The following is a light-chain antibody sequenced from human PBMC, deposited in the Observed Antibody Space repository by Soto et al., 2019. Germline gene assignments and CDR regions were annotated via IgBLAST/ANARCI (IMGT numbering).Light chain of an antibody. CDR2: AAS. CDR3: QQYNSYSWT. V-gene: IGKV1-9*01. J-gene: IGKJ1*01. CDR1: QGINRF. Sequence: DIQLTQSPSFLSASVGDRVTITCRASQGINRFLAWYQQKPGKAPKLLIYAASTLQSGVPSRFSGSGSGTEFTLTISSLQPDDFATYYCQQYNSYSWTFGQGTKVDIK.